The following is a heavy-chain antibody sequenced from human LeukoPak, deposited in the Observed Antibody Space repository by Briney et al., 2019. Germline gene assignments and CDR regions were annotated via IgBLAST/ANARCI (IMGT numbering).Heavy chain of an antibody. V-gene: IGHV3-9*01. Sequence: GRYLRLSCAASGFSFADATMHWVRQVPGKGLEWVSGINWNSGTMGYADSVKGRFTVSRDNAKNSLYLQMNSLKTEDTALYYCAKDPYMDVWGKGTTATVSS. CDR2: INWNSGTM. CDR1: GFSFADAT. CDR3: AKDPYMDV. J-gene: IGHJ6*03.